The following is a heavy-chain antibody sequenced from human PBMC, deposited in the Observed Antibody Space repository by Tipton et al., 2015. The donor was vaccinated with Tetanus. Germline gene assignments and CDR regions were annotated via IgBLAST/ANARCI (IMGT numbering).Heavy chain of an antibody. CDR2: IYYSGGT. CDR1: GGSISTSGFY. V-gene: IGHV4-39*07. Sequence: LRLSCTVSGGSISTSGFYWDWIRQSPTKGLEWIGNIYYSGGTHYNPSLKSRVRISIDTSKNQFSLRLTSVTAADTAVYYCVRANYEFPKKGPFDYWGPGSLVIVSS. D-gene: IGHD3-3*01. CDR3: VRANYEFPKKGPFDY. J-gene: IGHJ4*02.